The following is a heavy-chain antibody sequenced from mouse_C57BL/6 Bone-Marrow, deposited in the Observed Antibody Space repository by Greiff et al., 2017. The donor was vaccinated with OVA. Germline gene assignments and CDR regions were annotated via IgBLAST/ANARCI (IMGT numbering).Heavy chain of an antibody. CDR2: ISSGGSYT. Sequence: EVMLVESGGDLVKPGGSLKLSCAASGFTFSSYGMSWVRQTPDKRLEWVATISSGGSYTYYPDSVKGRFTISRDNAKNTRYLQMSSLKSEDTAMYYCARQDYGSSYDFDYWGQGTTLTVSS. CDR1: GFTFSSYG. D-gene: IGHD1-1*01. J-gene: IGHJ2*01. V-gene: IGHV5-6*01. CDR3: ARQDYGSSYDFDY.